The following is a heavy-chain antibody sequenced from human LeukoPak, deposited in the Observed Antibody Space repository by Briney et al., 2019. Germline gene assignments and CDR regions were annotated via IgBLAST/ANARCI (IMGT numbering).Heavy chain of an antibody. J-gene: IGHJ5*02. CDR2: ISYDGSNK. CDR3: ARQVVTAVFDP. Sequence: SGGSLRLSCAASGFTFSSYAMHWVRQAPGKGLEWVAVISYDGSNKYYADSVKGRFTISRDNSKNTLYLQMNSLRAEDTAVYYCARQVVTAVFDPWGQGTLVTVSS. CDR1: GFTFSSYA. V-gene: IGHV3-30*04. D-gene: IGHD2-21*02.